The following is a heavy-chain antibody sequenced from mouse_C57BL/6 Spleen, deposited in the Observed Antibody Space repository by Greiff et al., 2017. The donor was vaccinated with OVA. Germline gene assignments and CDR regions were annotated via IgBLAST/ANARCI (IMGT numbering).Heavy chain of an antibody. D-gene: IGHD1-1*01. CDR3: ARDYYGSSYGYFDV. Sequence: QVQLKQSGPGLVAPSQSLSITCTVSGFSLTSYAISWVRQPPGKGLEWLGVIWTGGGTNYNSALKSRLSISKDNSKSQVFLKMNSLQTDDTARYYCARDYYGSSYGYFDVWGTGTTVTVSS. V-gene: IGHV2-9-1*01. CDR2: IWTGGGT. J-gene: IGHJ1*03. CDR1: GFSLTSYA.